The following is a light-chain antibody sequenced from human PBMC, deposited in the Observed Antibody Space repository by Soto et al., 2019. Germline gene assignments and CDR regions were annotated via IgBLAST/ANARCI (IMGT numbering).Light chain of an antibody. CDR2: GAS. CDR1: QSVSSSY. Sequence: EIVLTQCPGTLSLYPGERATLSCRASQSVSSSYLAWYQQKPGQAPRLLIYGASSRATGIPDRFSGSGSGTDFTLTISRLEPEDFAVYYCQQYGSSPLTFGGGTKVDSK. CDR3: QQYGSSPLT. J-gene: IGKJ4*01. V-gene: IGKV3-20*01.